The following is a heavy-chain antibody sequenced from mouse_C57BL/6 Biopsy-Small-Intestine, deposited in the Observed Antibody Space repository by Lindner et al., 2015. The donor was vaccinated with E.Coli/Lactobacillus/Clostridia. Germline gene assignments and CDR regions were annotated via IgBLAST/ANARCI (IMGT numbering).Heavy chain of an antibody. V-gene: IGHV1-9*01. J-gene: IGHJ2*01. Sequence: VQLQESGAELMKPGASVKLSCKATGYTFTGYWIEWVKQRPGHGLEWIGEILPGSGSTSYNENFNDKATFTADTSSNTAYMQLSSLTTEDSAIYYCARSGNWVFDYWGQGSTLTVSS. D-gene: IGHD4-1*01. CDR1: GYTFTGYW. CDR2: ILPGSGST. CDR3: ARSGNWVFDY.